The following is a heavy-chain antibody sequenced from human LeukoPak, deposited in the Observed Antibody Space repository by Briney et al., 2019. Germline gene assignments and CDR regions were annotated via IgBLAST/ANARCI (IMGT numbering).Heavy chain of an antibody. CDR1: GFTSSSYA. CDR2: ISGSGGST. Sequence: GGSLRLSCAASGFTSSSYAMSWVRQAPGKGLEWVSAISGSGGSTYYADSVKGRFTISRDNSKNTLYLQMNSLRAEDTAVYYCAKDGGSYYYYYGMDVWGQGTTVTVSS. V-gene: IGHV3-23*01. D-gene: IGHD1-26*01. CDR3: AKDGGSYYYYYGMDV. J-gene: IGHJ6*02.